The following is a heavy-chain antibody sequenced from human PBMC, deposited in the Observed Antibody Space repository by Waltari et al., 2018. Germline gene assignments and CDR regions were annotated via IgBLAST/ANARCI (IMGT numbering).Heavy chain of an antibody. V-gene: IGHV3-9*01. Sequence: EVQLVESGGGLVQPGRSLRLSCAASGFTFDDYAMHWVRQAPGKGLEWVSGISGNSGSIGYAGSVKGRFTISRDNAKNSLYLQMDSLRAEDTALYYCAKGAVTMVRGYGMDVWGQGTTVTVSS. CDR2: ISGNSGSI. CDR1: GFTFDDYA. J-gene: IGHJ6*02. CDR3: AKGAVTMVRGYGMDV. D-gene: IGHD3-10*01.